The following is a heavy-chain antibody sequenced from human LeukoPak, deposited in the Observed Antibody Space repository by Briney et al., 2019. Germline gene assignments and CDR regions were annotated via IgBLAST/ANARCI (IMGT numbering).Heavy chain of an antibody. CDR1: GFTFNNYW. Sequence: GGSLRLSCAASGFTFNNYWMSWVSQAPGKGLEWVANIKRDGSGTYYVDSVKGRFTISRDNAKNSLYLQLNSLRAEDTAMYFCARGVYASGWYPDYFDYWGQGTLVTVSS. V-gene: IGHV3-7*01. CDR3: ARGVYASGWYPDYFDY. CDR2: IKRDGSGT. J-gene: IGHJ4*02. D-gene: IGHD6-19*01.